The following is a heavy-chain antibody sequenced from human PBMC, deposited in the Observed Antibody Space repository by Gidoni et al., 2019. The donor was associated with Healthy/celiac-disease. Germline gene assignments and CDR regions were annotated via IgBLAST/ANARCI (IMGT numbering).Heavy chain of an antibody. Sequence: QVQLQQWGAGLLKPSETLSLTCAVYGGSFSGYYWSWIRQPPGKGLEWIGEINHSGSTNYNPSLKSRVTISVDTSKNQFSLKLSSVTAADTAVDYWSRGGGGSYTAGYFDYWGQGTLVTVSS. CDR2: INHSGST. CDR3: SRGGGGSYTAGYFDY. J-gene: IGHJ4*02. D-gene: IGHD1-26*01. V-gene: IGHV4-34*01. CDR1: GGSFSGYY.